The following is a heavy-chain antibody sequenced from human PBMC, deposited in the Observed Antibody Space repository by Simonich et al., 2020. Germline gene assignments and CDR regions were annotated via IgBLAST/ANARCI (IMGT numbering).Heavy chain of an antibody. CDR1: GYTFTSYD. V-gene: IGHV1-8*03. D-gene: IGHD1-26*01. Sequence: QVQLVQSGAEVKKPGASVKVSCKASGYTFTSYDINWVRQATGQGLEWKGWMNPNNDNTGYEQKFQGRVTITRNTSISTAYMELSSLRSEDTAVYYCARTYSGSYYYFDYWGQGTLVTVSS. J-gene: IGHJ4*02. CDR3: ARTYSGSYYYFDY. CDR2: MNPNNDNT.